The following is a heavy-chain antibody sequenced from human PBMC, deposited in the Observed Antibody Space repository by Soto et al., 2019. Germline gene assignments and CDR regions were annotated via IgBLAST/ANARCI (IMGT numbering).Heavy chain of an antibody. CDR2: IIPIFGTA. D-gene: IGHD6-19*01. J-gene: IGHJ6*02. CDR3: ARTGIAVAGTVVWYYGMDV. V-gene: IGHV1-69*13. Sequence: GASVKVSCKAFGGTFSSYAISWVRQAPGQGLEWMGGIIPIFGTANYAQKFQGRVTITADESTSTAYMELSSLRSEDTAVYYCARTGIAVAGTVVWYYGMDVWGQGTTVTVSS. CDR1: GGTFSSYA.